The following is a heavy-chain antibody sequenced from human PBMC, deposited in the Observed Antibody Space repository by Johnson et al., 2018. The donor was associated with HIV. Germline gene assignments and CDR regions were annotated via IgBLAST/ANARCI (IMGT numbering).Heavy chain of an antibody. V-gene: IGHV3-30-3*01. J-gene: IGHJ3*02. Sequence: QVQLVESGGGLAKPAWSPRLSCAASQFTLSRDNMNCVRQAPGKGLEWVAVISYDGSNKYYADSVKGRFTISRDSSKNTLYLQMNSLRAEDTAVYYCARTPSLPGAFDIWGQGTMVTVSS. CDR1: QFTLSRDN. CDR3: ARTPSLPGAFDI. CDR2: ISYDGSNK.